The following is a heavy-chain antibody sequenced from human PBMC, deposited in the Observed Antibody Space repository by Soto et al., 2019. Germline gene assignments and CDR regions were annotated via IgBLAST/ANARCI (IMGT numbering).Heavy chain of an antibody. CDR3: ARDRGGN. J-gene: IGHJ4*02. CDR1: GFTFSSYG. CDR2: IWYDGSNK. Sequence: QVQLVESGGGVVQPGRSLRLSCAASGFTFSSYGMHWVRQAPGKGLEWVAVIWYDGSNKYYADSVKGRFTISRDDPENALYLQMSSLRAEDTAVYYCARDRGGNWGQGTLVTVSS. V-gene: IGHV3-33*01. D-gene: IGHD3-16*01.